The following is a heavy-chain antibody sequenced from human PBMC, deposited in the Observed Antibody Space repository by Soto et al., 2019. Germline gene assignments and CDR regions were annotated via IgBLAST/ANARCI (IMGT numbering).Heavy chain of an antibody. D-gene: IGHD6-25*01. CDR1: GFTFSSYW. J-gene: IGHJ4*02. Sequence: EVQLVESGGGLVPPRGSLRLYCAGAGFTFSSYWMSWVRQAPGKGLEWVANIKQDGSEKYYVDSVNGRFTISRDNAKNSLYLQMHSLRVEDTAVYYCAREKRANGYFDYWGQGTLVAVSP. V-gene: IGHV3-7*01. CDR3: AREKRANGYFDY. CDR2: IKQDGSEK.